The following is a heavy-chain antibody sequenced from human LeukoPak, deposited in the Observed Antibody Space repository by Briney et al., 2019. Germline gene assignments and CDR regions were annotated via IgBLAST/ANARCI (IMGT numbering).Heavy chain of an antibody. CDR1: GGSISGFY. CDR2: IYYSGST. J-gene: IGHJ6*03. Sequence: PSETLSLTCAVSGGSISGFYWSWIRQPPGKGLEWIGFIYYSGSTNYSPSLKSRLSISVDTSKNQFSLKLSSVTAADTAVYYCARLSRIAAAGSYSYHSMDVWGQGTTVTVSS. V-gene: IGHV4-59*08. CDR3: ARLSRIAAAGSYSYHSMDV. D-gene: IGHD6-13*01.